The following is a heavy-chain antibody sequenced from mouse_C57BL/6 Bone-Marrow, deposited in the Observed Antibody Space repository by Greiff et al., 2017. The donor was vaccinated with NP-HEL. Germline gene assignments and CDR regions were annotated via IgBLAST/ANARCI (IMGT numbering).Heavy chain of an antibody. CDR3: ARCYYYGSSLWYFDV. J-gene: IGHJ1*03. V-gene: IGHV14-3*01. Sequence: VQLQQSVAELVRPGASVKLSCTASGFNIKNTYMHWVKQRPEQGLEWIGRIDPANGNTKYAPKFQGKATITADPSSNTAYLQLSSLTSEDTAIYYCARCYYYGSSLWYFDVWGTGTTVTVSS. D-gene: IGHD1-1*01. CDR2: IDPANGNT. CDR1: GFNIKNTY.